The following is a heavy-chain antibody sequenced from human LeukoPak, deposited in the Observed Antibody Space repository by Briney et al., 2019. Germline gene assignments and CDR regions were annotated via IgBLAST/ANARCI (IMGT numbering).Heavy chain of an antibody. V-gene: IGHV3-74*03. Sequence: GGSLGLSCAASGFTFSSYSMNWVRQAPGKGLVWVSRVSNDGTYTEYADSVKGRFTTSRDNAKDTLYLQVNSLRAEDTAVYYCAITVDCRATTDCYSYFHHWGQGTLVTVSS. J-gene: IGHJ1*01. CDR2: VSNDGTYT. CDR3: AITVDCRATTDCYSYFHH. D-gene: IGHD2-21*02. CDR1: GFTFSSYS.